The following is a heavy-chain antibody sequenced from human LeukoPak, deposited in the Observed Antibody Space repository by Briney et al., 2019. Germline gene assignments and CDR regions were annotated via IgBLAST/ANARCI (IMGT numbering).Heavy chain of an antibody. J-gene: IGHJ4*02. CDR1: GFTFSHSW. CDR3: AKSQGSSWQIFDY. Sequence: GGSLRLSCVASGFTFSHSWMTWVRQAPGNGREWISAVSGSGDNTYYADSVKGRFTISRDNSKDTVYLEMKTLRAEDTAVYYCAKSQGSSWQIFDYWGQGTLVTVSS. CDR2: VSGSGDNT. V-gene: IGHV3-23*01. D-gene: IGHD6-13*01.